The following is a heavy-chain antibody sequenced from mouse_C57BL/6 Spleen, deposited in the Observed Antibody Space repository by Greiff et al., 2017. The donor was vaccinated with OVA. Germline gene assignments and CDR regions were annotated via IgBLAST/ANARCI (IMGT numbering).Heavy chain of an antibody. CDR1: GFTFSSYA. CDR3: ARDGNYEAMDY. D-gene: IGHD2-1*01. V-gene: IGHV5-4*01. J-gene: IGHJ4*01. Sequence: DVMLVESGGGLVKPGGSLKLSCAASGFTFSSYAMSWVRQTPEKRLEWVATISDGGSYTYYPDNVKGRFTISRDNAKNNLYLQMSHLKSEDTAMYYCARDGNYEAMDYWGQGTSVTVSS. CDR2: ISDGGSYT.